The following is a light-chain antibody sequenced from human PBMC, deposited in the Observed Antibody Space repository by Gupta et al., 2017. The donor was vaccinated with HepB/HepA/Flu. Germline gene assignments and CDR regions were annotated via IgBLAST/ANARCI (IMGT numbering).Light chain of an antibody. CDR1: TGTGASDHF. Sequence: QAVLSQEPSLTVSPGGTVTVTCGSTTGTGASDHFPYWLQQKPGQAPRTLIYNTNYRHSWTPARFSGSLSVGKATLTLSGAQPEDEADYYCWLSNGESRVFGGGTKLTVL. CDR3: WLSNGESRV. V-gene: IGLV7-46*01. J-gene: IGLJ3*02. CDR2: NTN.